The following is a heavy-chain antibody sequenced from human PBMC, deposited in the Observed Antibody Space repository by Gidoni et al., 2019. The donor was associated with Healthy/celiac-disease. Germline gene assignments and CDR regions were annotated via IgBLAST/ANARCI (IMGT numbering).Heavy chain of an antibody. D-gene: IGHD1-26*01. V-gene: IGHV3-30*18. CDR1: GFTFSIYG. J-gene: IGHJ4*02. CDR3: AKDLQGGSYWVFDY. CDR2: ISYDGSNK. Sequence: QVQLVESGGGVVQPGGSLRLPCAASGFTFSIYGMHWVRQAPGKGLGWVAVISYDGSNKYYADSVKGRFTISRDNSKNTLYLQMNSLRAEDTAVYYCAKDLQGGSYWVFDYWGQGTLVTVSS.